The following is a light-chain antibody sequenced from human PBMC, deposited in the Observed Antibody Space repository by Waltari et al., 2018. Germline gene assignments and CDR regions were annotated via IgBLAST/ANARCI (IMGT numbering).Light chain of an antibody. CDR2: EVT. CDR1: TSAIGKYDR. Sequence: QSALTQPASVSGSPGQSITTSCPGTTSAIGKYDRPSWYQQHPGKAPQLLIYEVTQRPSGVSNHFSWSKSGNTASLTISGLQPEDEANYYCCSFTDTSIWVFGGGTKLTVL. CDR3: CSFTDTSIWV. V-gene: IGLV2-23*02. J-gene: IGLJ3*02.